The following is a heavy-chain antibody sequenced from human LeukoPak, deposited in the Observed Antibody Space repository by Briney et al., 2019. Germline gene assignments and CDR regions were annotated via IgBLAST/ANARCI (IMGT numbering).Heavy chain of an antibody. CDR3: APYSSWYYFDY. V-gene: IGHV4-39*01. Sequence: SETLSLTCTVSGGSISSSSYYWGWIRQPPGKELEWIGSSYYSGSTYYNPSLKTRVTISVDTSKNQFSLKLSSVTAADTAVYYRAPYSSWYYFDYWGQGTLVTVSS. CDR2: SYYSGST. D-gene: IGHD6-13*01. CDR1: GGSISSSSYY. J-gene: IGHJ4*02.